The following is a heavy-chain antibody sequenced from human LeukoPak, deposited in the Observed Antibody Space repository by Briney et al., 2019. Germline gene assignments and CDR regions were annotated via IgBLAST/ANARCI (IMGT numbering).Heavy chain of an antibody. CDR1: GYTFTSYG. J-gene: IGHJ4*02. D-gene: IGHD2-8*02. Sequence: ASVKVSCKASGYTFTSYGISWVRQAPGQGLEWMGWISAYNGNTNYAQKLQGRVTMTTDTSTSTAYMELRSLRSDDTAVYYCARLSETPAFYPGGRYLYLAYWGQGAQVTVSS. V-gene: IGHV1-18*01. CDR3: ARLSETPAFYPGGRYLYLAY. CDR2: ISAYNGNT.